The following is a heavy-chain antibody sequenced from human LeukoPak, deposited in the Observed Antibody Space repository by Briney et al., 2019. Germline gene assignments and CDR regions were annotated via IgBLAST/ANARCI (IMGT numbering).Heavy chain of an antibody. CDR1: GGSISSSNW. Sequence: SETLSLTCAVSGGSISSSNWWSWVRQPPGKGLEWIGEICHSGSTNYNPSLKSRVTISVDKSKNQFSLKLSSVTAADTAVYYCASLSGSYFATPRGSGMDVWGQGTTVTVSS. J-gene: IGHJ6*02. V-gene: IGHV4-4*02. D-gene: IGHD1-26*01. CDR2: ICHSGST. CDR3: ASLSGSYFATPRGSGMDV.